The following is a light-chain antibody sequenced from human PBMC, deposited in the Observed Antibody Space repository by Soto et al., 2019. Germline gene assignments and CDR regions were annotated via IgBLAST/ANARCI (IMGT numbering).Light chain of an antibody. CDR2: DTS. J-gene: IGKJ1*01. Sequence: EIVLTQSPGTLSLSPGERAALSCRASQSVGSKLAWYRQRPGQAPRLVIYDTSTRATGIPARFSGSGSGTEFTLTISSLQSEDFAVYYCQQYNNWPRTFGQGTKVDIK. CDR3: QQYNNWPRT. CDR1: QSVGSK. V-gene: IGKV3-15*01.